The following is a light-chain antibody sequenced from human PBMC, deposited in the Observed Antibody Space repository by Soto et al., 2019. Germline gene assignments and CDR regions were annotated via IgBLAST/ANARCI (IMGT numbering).Light chain of an antibody. V-gene: IGKV1-5*01. CDR3: QQYHTYRT. CDR2: DAS. Sequence: DIPMTQSPSTLSASVGDRVTITCRASQSISKWLAWYQQKPGKAPNLLIYDASSLESGVPSRFSVSGSGTEFTLTLSSLQPDDFAPYYCQQYHTYRTFGQGTKVDIK. J-gene: IGKJ1*01. CDR1: QSISKW.